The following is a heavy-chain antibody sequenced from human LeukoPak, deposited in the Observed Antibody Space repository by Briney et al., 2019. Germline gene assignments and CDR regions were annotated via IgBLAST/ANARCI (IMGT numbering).Heavy chain of an antibody. CDR3: ARVRAYCGGDCYSEYFDY. V-gene: IGHV4-61*08. J-gene: IGHJ4*02. CDR1: GGSISSGDYY. CDR2: IYYSGST. Sequence: SETLSLTCTVSGGSISSGDYYWSWIRQPPGKGLEWIGYIYYSGSTNYNPSLRTRVTISVDTSKNQFSLKLTSVTAADTAVYYCARVRAYCGGDCYSEYFDYWGQGTLVTVSS. D-gene: IGHD2-21*02.